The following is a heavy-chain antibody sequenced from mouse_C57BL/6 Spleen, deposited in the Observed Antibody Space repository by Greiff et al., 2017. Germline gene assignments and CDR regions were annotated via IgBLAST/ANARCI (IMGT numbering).Heavy chain of an antibody. V-gene: IGHV1-59*01. CDR1: GYTFTSYW. Sequence: QVQLQQSGAELVRPGTSVKLSCKASGYTFTSYWMHWVKQRPGQGLEWIGVIDPSDSYTNYNQKFKGKATLTVDTSSSTAYMQLSSLTSEDSAVYYCARGCGSSYHWYVDVWGTGTTVTVSS. CDR2: IDPSDSYT. D-gene: IGHD1-1*01. J-gene: IGHJ1*03. CDR3: ARGCGSSYHWYVDV.